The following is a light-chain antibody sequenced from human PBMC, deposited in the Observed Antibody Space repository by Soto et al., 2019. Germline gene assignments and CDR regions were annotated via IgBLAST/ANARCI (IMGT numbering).Light chain of an antibody. CDR3: QQYNNWPRT. J-gene: IGKJ1*01. CDR2: GAS. CDR1: QSVSSD. Sequence: EIVMTQSPATLFVSPGERATLSCRASQSVSSDLAWYQQKPGQAPRLLIYGASTRATGIPARFSGSGSGTEFTLTISSLQYEDFAVYYCQQYNNWPRTFGQGTKVDIK. V-gene: IGKV3-15*01.